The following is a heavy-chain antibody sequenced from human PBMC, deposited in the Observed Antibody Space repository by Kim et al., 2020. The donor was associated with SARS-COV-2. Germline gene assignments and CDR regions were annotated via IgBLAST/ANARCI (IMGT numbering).Heavy chain of an antibody. CDR2: IDHSGST. D-gene: IGHD3-10*01. J-gene: IGHJ4*02. CDR3: ARAGAGSSPGTLDY. CDR1: GESFSGFF. Sequence: SETLSLTCAVSGESFSGFFWTWIRQFPGKGLEWIGEIDHSGSTNYNPALKSRIIMSRDTTKKRFSMQLNSVTAADTAVYFCARAGAGSSPGTLDYWGQGTLVSVSS. V-gene: IGHV4-34*01.